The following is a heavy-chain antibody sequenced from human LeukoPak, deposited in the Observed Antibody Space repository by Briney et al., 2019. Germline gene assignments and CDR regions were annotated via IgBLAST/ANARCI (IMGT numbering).Heavy chain of an antibody. V-gene: IGHV4-4*07. CDR3: ARWSGSVTARNYYYYMDV. D-gene: IGHD6-6*01. CDR2: IYTSGTT. Sequence: PSETLSLTCTVSGGSISGYYWSWIRQPAGSGLEWIGRIYTSGTTDYNPSLRTRVTISVDASRNQFSLNLSSVTAADTAVYYCARWSGSVTARNYYYYMDVWGEGTTVTVSS. J-gene: IGHJ6*03. CDR1: GGSISGYY.